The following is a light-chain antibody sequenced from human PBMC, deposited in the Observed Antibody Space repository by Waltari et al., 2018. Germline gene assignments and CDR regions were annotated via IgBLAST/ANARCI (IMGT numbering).Light chain of an antibody. Sequence: DIQMTQSPSSLSASVGDRVTITCRASQSITSDLNWYQQKPGKAPKLLIYAASSLQSGVPSRFSGSGSGTDFTLTISSLQPEDFATYYCQQSDSMPLTFGGGTKVEI. CDR1: QSITSD. J-gene: IGKJ4*01. V-gene: IGKV1-39*01. CDR3: QQSDSMPLT. CDR2: AAS.